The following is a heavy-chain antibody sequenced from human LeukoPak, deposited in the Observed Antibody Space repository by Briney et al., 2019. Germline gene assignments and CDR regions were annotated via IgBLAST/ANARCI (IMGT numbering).Heavy chain of an antibody. D-gene: IGHD2-2*01. J-gene: IGHJ4*02. CDR1: GFTFSSYE. CDR2: ISSSGSTI. CDR3: ARWGVVPAEFDY. Sequence: GGPLRLSCAASGFTFSSYEMNLVRQAPGKGLEWVSYISSSGSTIYYADSVKGRFTISRDNAKNSLYLQMNSLRAEDTAVYYCARWGVVPAEFDYWGQGTLVTVSS. V-gene: IGHV3-48*03.